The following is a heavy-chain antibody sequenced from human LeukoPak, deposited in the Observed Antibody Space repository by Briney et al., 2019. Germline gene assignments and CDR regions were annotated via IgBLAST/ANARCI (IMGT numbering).Heavy chain of an antibody. CDR1: GGTFSSYA. CDR2: IIPIFGTA. CDR3: ASRYYYDSSGYPPDAFDI. D-gene: IGHD3-22*01. Sequence: SVKVSCKASGGTFSSYAISWVRQAPGQGLEWMGGIIPIFGTANYAQKFQGRVTITADESTSTAYMELSSLRSEDTAVYYCASRYYYDSSGYPPDAFDIWGQGTMVTVSS. V-gene: IGHV1-69*13. J-gene: IGHJ3*02.